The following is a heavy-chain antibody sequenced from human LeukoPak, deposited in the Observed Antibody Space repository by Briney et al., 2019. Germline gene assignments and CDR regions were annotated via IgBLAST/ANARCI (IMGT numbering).Heavy chain of an antibody. CDR3: ARESTVLTPYYYYYYYMDV. CDR1: GGSLISYY. J-gene: IGHJ6*03. D-gene: IGHD2-8*01. V-gene: IGHV4-4*07. Sequence: SETLTLTCTVSGGSLISYYWSWIRQPAGKGLEWIGRVYNSGSTNYNPSLKSRVTMSVDTSKNQFSLKLTSVTAADTAVYYCARESTVLTPYYYYYYYMDVWGTGTTVTVSS. CDR2: VYNSGST.